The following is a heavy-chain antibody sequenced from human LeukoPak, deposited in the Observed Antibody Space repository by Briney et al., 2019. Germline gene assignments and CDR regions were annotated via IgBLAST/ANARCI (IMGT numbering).Heavy chain of an antibody. Sequence: SVKVSCKASGGTFSSYAISWVRQAPGQGLEWMGGIIPIFGTANYAQKFQGRVTITADKSTSTAYMELSSLRSEDTAVYYCARALYNWYDVFHYYFDYWGQGTLVTVSS. V-gene: IGHV1-69*06. CDR2: IIPIFGTA. CDR1: GGTFSSYA. CDR3: ARALYNWYDVFHYYFDY. J-gene: IGHJ4*02. D-gene: IGHD1-20*01.